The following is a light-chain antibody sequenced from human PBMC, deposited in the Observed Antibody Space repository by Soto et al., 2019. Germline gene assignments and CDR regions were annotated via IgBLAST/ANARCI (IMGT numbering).Light chain of an antibody. Sequence: DIQMTQSPSSLSASVGDRVTITCRASQGISNYLAWYQQKPGKVPKLLIYAASTLQSGVPSRFSGSGSGTAFTLTISSLQPEDVATYHCQKNNSALRTVGPGTKVDIK. V-gene: IGKV1-27*01. CDR2: AAS. CDR1: QGISNY. J-gene: IGKJ3*01. CDR3: QKNNSALRT.